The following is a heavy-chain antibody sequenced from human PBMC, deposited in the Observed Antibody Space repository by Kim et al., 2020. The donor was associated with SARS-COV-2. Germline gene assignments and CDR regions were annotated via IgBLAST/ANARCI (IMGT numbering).Heavy chain of an antibody. D-gene: IGHD2-2*01. V-gene: IGHV3-23*01. CDR3: AKGDIVVVPAAYYGMDV. J-gene: IGHJ6*02. CDR1: GFTFSSYA. CDR2: ISGSGGST. Sequence: GGSLRLSCAASGFTFSSYAMSWVRQAPGKGLEWVSAISGSGGSTYYADAVKGRFTISRDYSKNTLYLQMNSLRAEDTAVYYCAKGDIVVVPAAYYGMDVWGQGTTVTVSS.